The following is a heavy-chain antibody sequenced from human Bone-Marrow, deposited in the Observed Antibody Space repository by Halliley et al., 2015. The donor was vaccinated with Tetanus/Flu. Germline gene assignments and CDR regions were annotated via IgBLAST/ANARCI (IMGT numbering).Heavy chain of an antibody. CDR3: AKSGWDLIRDFDY. D-gene: IGHD6-19*01. CDR2: ISNNAGST. V-gene: IGHV3-23*01. Sequence: WFSGISNNAGSTYYAPSVKGRFTISRDNSKNTLFLQMESLRAEDTAIYYCAKSGWDLIRDFDYWGQGTLVTVSS. J-gene: IGHJ4*02.